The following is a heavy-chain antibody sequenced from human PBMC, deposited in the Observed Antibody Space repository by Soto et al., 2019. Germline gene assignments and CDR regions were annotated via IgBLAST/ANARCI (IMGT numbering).Heavy chain of an antibody. CDR1: GGSFSGYY. J-gene: IGHJ4*02. Sequence: QVQLQQWGAGLLKPSETLSLTCAVSGGSFSGYYWTWIRQSPGKGLEWIGEVTHRGSTNYNPSLRSRVTMSVDTSENQFSLRLSSVTAADTAVYYCARVSSGWSTSDSWGQGTLVTVSS. V-gene: IGHV4-34*01. CDR3: ARVSSGWSTSDS. D-gene: IGHD6-19*01. CDR2: VTHRGST.